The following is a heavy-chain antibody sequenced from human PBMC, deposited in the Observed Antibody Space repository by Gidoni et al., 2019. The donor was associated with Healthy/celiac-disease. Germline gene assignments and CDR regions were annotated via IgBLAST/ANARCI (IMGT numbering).Heavy chain of an antibody. CDR3: ARAALVTNWFDP. V-gene: IGHV4-30-2*01. J-gene: IGHJ5*02. CDR2: IYHSGST. D-gene: IGHD3-9*01. Sequence: QLQLQESGSGLVKPSPTLSLTCAVSGGSISSGGYSWSWIRQPPGTGLEWIGYIYHSGSTYYNPSLKSRVTISVDRSKNQFSLKLSSVTAADTAVYYCARAALVTNWFDPWGQGTLVTVSS. CDR1: GGSISSGGYS.